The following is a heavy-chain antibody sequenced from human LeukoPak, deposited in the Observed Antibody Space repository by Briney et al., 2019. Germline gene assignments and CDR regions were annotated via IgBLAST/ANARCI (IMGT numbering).Heavy chain of an antibody. Sequence: GGPLRLSCAASGFTFSTYDMHWVRQVSGKGLEWVSSIGTIGDTFYPGSAKGRFTISRENAKNSLYLQMNGLRAGDTAVYYCARATVIGNAPVPGYMDVWGKGTTVTVSS. V-gene: IGHV3-13*01. J-gene: IGHJ6*03. CDR3: ARATVIGNAPVPGYMDV. CDR2: IGTIGDT. D-gene: IGHD2-21*01. CDR1: GFTFSTYD.